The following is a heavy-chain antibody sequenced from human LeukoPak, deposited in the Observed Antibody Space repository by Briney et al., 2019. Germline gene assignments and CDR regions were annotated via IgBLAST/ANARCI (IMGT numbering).Heavy chain of an antibody. CDR2: FDPEDGET. CDR1: GYTLTELS. J-gene: IGHJ5*02. V-gene: IGHV1-24*01. Sequence: ASVKVSCKVSGYTLTELSMHWARQAPGKGLEWMGGFDPEDGETIYAQKFQGRVTMTEDTSTDTAYMELSSLRSEDTAVYYCARVGNRHNWFDPWGQGTLVTVSS. CDR3: ARVGNRHNWFDP.